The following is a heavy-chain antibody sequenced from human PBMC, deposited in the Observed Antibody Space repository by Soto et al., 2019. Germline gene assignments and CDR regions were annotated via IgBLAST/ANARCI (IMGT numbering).Heavy chain of an antibody. V-gene: IGHV3-30-3*01. Sequence: QVQLVESGGGVVQPGRSLRLSCAASGFMFRNHAMHWVRQAPGKGLDWVSVISFDGANEFYADSVKGRFTISRDNSKNTLYLQMNSLRADDTAVYSCAKDLQSYGDYDYYCYGMDVWGLGTRVTVSS. J-gene: IGHJ6*02. D-gene: IGHD4-17*01. CDR2: ISFDGANE. CDR3: AKDLQSYGDYDYYCYGMDV. CDR1: GFMFRNHA.